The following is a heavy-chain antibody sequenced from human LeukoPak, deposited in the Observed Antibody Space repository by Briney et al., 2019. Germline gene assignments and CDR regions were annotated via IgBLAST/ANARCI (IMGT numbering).Heavy chain of an antibody. CDR2: IWYDGSNK. D-gene: IGHD2-15*01. Sequence: GGSLRLXCAASGFTFSSYGMHWVRQAPGKGLEWVAVIWYDGSNKYYADSVKGRFTISRDNSKNTLYLQMNSLRAEDTAVYYCAKSLIRLGYSIDYWGQGTLVTVSS. CDR1: GFTFSSYG. J-gene: IGHJ4*02. CDR3: AKSLIRLGYSIDY. V-gene: IGHV3-33*06.